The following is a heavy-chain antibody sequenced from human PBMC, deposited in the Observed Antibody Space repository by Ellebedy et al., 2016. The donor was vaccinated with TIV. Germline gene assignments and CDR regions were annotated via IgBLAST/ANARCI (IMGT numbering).Heavy chain of an antibody. CDR2: IYPNGNT. D-gene: IGHD6-13*01. J-gene: IGHJ5*02. Sequence: SETLSLTXTVSGGSISIYYWSWIRQPAGKGLEWIGRIYPNGNTNYNPSLKSRVTVSVDTSKNQISLKLSSVTAADTAVYYCAKLGNPAQAAAATGSWGQGTLVTVSS. CDR1: GGSISIYY. V-gene: IGHV4-4*07. CDR3: AKLGNPAQAAAATGS.